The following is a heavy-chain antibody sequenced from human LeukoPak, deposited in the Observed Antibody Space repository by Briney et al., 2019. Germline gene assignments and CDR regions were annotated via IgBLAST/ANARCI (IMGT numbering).Heavy chain of an antibody. V-gene: IGHV4-59*01. CDR3: ARETRLHSGSYSNDAFDI. J-gene: IGHJ3*02. D-gene: IGHD1-26*01. CDR2: ISYSGGT. CDR1: GGSISSYY. Sequence: SETLSLTCSVSGGSISSYYWSWIRQPPGKGLEWIGYISYSGGTDYNPSLKSRVTISLDTSKNQFSLRLSSVTAADTAVYYCARETRLHSGSYSNDAFDIWGQGTMVTVSS.